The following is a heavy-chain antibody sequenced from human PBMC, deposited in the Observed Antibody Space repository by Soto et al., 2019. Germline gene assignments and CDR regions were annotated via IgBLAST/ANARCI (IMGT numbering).Heavy chain of an antibody. Sequence: QVQLQESGPGLVKPSGTLSLTCAVSGGSISSSNWWSWVRQPPGKGLEWIGEIYHSGSTNYNPSRKSRVTISLGKSKNQFSPKLSSVTAVDAALYYCARVVGGYYYGVDVWGQGTTVTVSS. V-gene: IGHV4-4*02. CDR2: IYHSGST. D-gene: IGHD2-2*01. CDR1: GGSISSSNW. J-gene: IGHJ6*02. CDR3: ARVVGGYYYGVDV.